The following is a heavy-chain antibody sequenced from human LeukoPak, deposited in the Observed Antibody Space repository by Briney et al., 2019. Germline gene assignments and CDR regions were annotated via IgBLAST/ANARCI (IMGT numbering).Heavy chain of an antibody. CDR1: GYTFTSYG. CDR3: AREFGDGYNLGFDY. Sequence: ASVKVSCKASGYTFTSYGISWVRQAPGQGLEWMGWISAYNGNTNYAQKLQGRVTMTTDTSTSTVYMELSSLRSEDTAVYYCAREFGDGYNLGFDYWGQGTLVTVSS. D-gene: IGHD5-24*01. J-gene: IGHJ4*02. CDR2: ISAYNGNT. V-gene: IGHV1-18*01.